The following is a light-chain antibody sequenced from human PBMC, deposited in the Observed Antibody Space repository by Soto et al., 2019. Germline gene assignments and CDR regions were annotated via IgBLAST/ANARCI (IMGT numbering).Light chain of an antibody. CDR1: QSVASSS. CDR2: GAS. V-gene: IGKV3-20*01. J-gene: IGKJ4*01. CDR3: QFYGSSPGLT. Sequence: EIVLTQSPGTLSLSPGARATLFCRASQSVASSSIAWHQQKPGQAPRLLIYGASSRAAGIPDRFSGSGSGTDFTLTITRLESADSAVYYCQFYGSSPGLTFGGGTKVEIK.